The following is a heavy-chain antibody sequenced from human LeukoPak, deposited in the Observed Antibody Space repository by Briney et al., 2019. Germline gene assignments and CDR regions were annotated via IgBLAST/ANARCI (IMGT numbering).Heavy chain of an antibody. Sequence: SETLSLTCAVYGGSFSGYYWSWIRQPPGKGLEWIGEINHSGSTNYNPSLKSRVTISVDTSKSQFSLKLSSVTAADTAVYYCTWSSSRNYYYGMDVWGKGTTVSVSS. J-gene: IGHJ6*04. CDR1: GGSFSGYY. D-gene: IGHD6-13*01. CDR3: TWSSSRNYYYGMDV. V-gene: IGHV4-34*01. CDR2: INHSGST.